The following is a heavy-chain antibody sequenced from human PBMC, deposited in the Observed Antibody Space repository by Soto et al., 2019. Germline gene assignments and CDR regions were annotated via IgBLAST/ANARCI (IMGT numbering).Heavy chain of an antibody. V-gene: IGHV1-18*01. D-gene: IGHD3-16*01. CDR3: AMVDNYVPPTPQDV. Sequence: QVQLVQSGDEVRKPGSSVKVSCKASGYIFVNYGIAWVRQAPGQGLEWMGWISPSSGNTHYASKVQGRLTMTTDTSTSTAYMDLGSLTSDDTAVYYCAMVDNYVPPTPQDVWGQGTTVTVSS. CDR1: GYIFVNYG. CDR2: ISPSSGNT. J-gene: IGHJ6*02.